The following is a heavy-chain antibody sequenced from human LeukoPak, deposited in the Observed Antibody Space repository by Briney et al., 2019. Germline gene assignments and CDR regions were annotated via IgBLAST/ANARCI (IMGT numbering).Heavy chain of an antibody. J-gene: IGHJ5*02. V-gene: IGHV4-31*03. CDR1: GGSISSGGYY. Sequence: PSQTLSLTCTVSGGSISSGGYYWSWIPQHPGKGLEWIGYIYYSGSTYYNPSLKSRVTISVDTSKNQFSLKLSSVTAADTAVYYCARDNHGDYNNWFDPWGQGTLVTVSS. CDR3: ARDNHGDYNNWFDP. D-gene: IGHD4-17*01. CDR2: IYYSGST.